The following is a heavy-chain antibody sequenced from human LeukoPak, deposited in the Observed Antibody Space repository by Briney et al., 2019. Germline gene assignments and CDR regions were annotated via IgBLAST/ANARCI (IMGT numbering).Heavy chain of an antibody. CDR3: ARAKGYCSGGSCYSSYGAFDI. Sequence: SETLSLTCAVYGGSFSGYYWSWIRQPPGKGLEWIGEINHSGSTNYNPSLKSRVTISVDTSKNQFSLKLSSVTAADTAVYYCARAKGYCSGGSCYSSYGAFDIWGQGTMVTVSS. CDR2: INHSGST. CDR1: GGSFSGYY. D-gene: IGHD2-15*01. V-gene: IGHV4-34*01. J-gene: IGHJ3*02.